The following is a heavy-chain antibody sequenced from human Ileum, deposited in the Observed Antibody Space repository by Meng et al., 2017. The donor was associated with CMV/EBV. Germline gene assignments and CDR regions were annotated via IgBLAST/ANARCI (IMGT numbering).Heavy chain of an antibody. CDR2: IYTAGST. CDR1: GGSVSTEGHY. D-gene: IGHD2-8*01. J-gene: IGHJ5*02. V-gene: IGHV4-61*02. CDR3: ARGEYASSSFWFDP. Sequence: LRQPAPGSVKPSGTLAPTCTVPGGSVSTEGHYWPWIRQPAGKGLEWIGRIYTAGSTNYNPSLKSRVTISMDTSKNQFSLKLRSVTAADTAVYFCARGEYASSSFWFDPWGQGTLVTVSS.